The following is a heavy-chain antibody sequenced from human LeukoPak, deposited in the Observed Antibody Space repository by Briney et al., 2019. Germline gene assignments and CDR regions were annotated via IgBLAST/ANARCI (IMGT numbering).Heavy chain of an antibody. CDR1: GFTFRSYS. CDR3: ARGVGWEVQPYYYGMDV. V-gene: IGHV3-21*01. D-gene: IGHD1-26*01. Sequence: GGSLRLSCAASGFTFRSYSINWVRQAAGKGLEWVSSICSSSNYIYYADSVKGRFSISRDNAKNSLYLQMNSLRAEDTAVYYCARGVGWEVQPYYYGMDVWGPGTTVTVSS. CDR2: ICSSSNYI. J-gene: IGHJ6*02.